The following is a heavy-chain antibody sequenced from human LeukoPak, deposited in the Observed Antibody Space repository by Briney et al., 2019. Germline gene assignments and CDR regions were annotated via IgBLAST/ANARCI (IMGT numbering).Heavy chain of an antibody. CDR2: IYYSGST. J-gene: IGHJ4*02. D-gene: IGHD4-17*01. V-gene: IGHV4-39*07. CDR3: ARDGGDYGGGVDY. CDR1: GGSISSSSYY. Sequence: SENLSLTCTVSGGSISSSSYYWGWIRQPPGKGLEWIGSIYYSGSTYYNPSLKSQVTISVDTSKNQFSLKLSSVTAADTAVYYCARDGGDYGGGVDYWGQGTLVTVSS.